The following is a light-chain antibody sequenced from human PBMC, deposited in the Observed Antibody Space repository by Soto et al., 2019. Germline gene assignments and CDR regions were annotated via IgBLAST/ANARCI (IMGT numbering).Light chain of an antibody. J-gene: IGKJ4*01. Sequence: PGERVTLSCRASQSVSSSYLTWYQQKPGQAPRLLIYGASTRATSIPARFSGSGSGTDFTLTISSLQPEDFAVYYCRQDYNLRLTFGGGTKVDIK. CDR3: RQDYNLRLT. V-gene: IGKV3D-7*01. CDR2: GAS. CDR1: QSVSSSY.